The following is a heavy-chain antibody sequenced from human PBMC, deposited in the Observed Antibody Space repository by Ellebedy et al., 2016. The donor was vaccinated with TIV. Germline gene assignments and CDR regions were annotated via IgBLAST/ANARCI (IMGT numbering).Heavy chain of an antibody. CDR3: ARGRGRLQYYYYYGMDV. J-gene: IGHJ6*02. CDR2: MNPNIGYA. D-gene: IGHD4-11*01. V-gene: IGHV1-8*01. Sequence: AASVKVSCKASRYSLSDYDIMCVRQASGPGLEWLGWMNPNIGYAGYAQKFQGRVTLTRNTSTNTAYMEVSSLKSEDTAVYFCARGRGRLQYYYYYGMDVWGQGTTVTVSS. CDR1: RYSLSDYD.